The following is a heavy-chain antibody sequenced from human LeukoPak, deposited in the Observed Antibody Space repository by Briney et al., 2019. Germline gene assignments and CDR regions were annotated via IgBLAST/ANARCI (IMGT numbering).Heavy chain of an antibody. CDR2: ISAYNGNT. V-gene: IGHV1-18*01. CDR3: ARDRSTTGTSLTDY. D-gene: IGHD1-1*01. J-gene: IGHJ4*02. Sequence: ASVKVSCKASGYTFTSYGISWVRQAPGQGLEWMGWISAYNGNTNYAQKLQGRVTMTTDTSTSTAYMELRSLRSDDTAVYYCARDRSTTGTSLTDYWGQGTVVTVSS. CDR1: GYTFTSYG.